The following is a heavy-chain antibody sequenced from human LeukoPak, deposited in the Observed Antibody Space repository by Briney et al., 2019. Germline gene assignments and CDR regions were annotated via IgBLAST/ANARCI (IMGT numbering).Heavy chain of an antibody. V-gene: IGHV3-23*01. D-gene: IGHD2/OR15-2a*01. J-gene: IGHJ4*02. Sequence: GGSLRLSCAASGFNFRDAAMTWVRQAPGKGLEWVSAITDSGGRTYYADSVKGRFTFSRDNSKNTLYLQMNGLRAEDTAVYYCAKDVIRVGASHFDYWGQGTLVTVSS. CDR2: ITDSGGRT. CDR3: AKDVIRVGASHFDY. CDR1: GFNFRDAA.